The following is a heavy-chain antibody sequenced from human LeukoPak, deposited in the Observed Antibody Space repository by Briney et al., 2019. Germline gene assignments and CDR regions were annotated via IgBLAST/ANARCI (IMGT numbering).Heavy chain of an antibody. V-gene: IGHV4-39*01. CDR1: GGSISNSSYY. Sequence: SETLSLTCTVSGGSISNSSYYWGWIRQPPGKGPEWIASIYYGGKTYYKPSVKSRVTISVDTSKNQFSLKLNSVTAADTAVYYCATDPTYDSSGHPLDYWGRGILVTVSS. CDR3: ATDPTYDSSGHPLDY. J-gene: IGHJ4*02. CDR2: IYYGGKT. D-gene: IGHD3-22*01.